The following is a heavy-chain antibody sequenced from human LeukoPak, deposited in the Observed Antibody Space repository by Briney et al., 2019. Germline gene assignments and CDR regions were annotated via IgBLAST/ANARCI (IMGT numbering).Heavy chain of an antibody. CDR3: ARLYPNISVAGSGNCFDS. V-gene: IGHV1-2*02. J-gene: IGHJ4*02. CDR1: GYTFTDHY. D-gene: IGHD6-19*01. CDR2: INPNSGDN. Sequence: ASVTVSFKASGYTFTDHYIHWLRQAPAKGLEDMGWINPNSGDNKFVHKFQGRVTMTRDSSISTAYMELSSLRSDDTAVYYCARLYPNISVAGSGNCFDSWGQGTLVTVSS.